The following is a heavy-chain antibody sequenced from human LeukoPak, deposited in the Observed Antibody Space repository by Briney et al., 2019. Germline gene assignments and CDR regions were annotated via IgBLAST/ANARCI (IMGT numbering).Heavy chain of an antibody. CDR3: ARGRNLRYCSGGSCYSDDAFDI. Sequence: SETLSLTCAVSGGSISSGGYSWSWIRQPPGKGLEWIGYIYYSGSTNYNPSLKSRVTISVDTSKNQFSLKLSPVTAADTAVYYCARGRNLRYCSGGSCYSDDAFDIWGQGTMVTVSS. V-gene: IGHV4-61*08. CDR1: GGSISSGGYS. D-gene: IGHD2-15*01. J-gene: IGHJ3*02. CDR2: IYYSGST.